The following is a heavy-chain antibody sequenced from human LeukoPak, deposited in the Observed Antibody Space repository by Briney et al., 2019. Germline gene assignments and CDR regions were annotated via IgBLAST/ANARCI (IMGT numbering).Heavy chain of an antibody. Sequence: SVTLSLTCTVSGGSISSSSYYWGWIRQPPGKGLEWIGSIYYSGSTYYNPSLKSRVTISVDTSKNQFSLKLSSVTAADTAVYYCARIYSSSWYSGSWFDPWGQGTLVTVSS. CDR2: IYYSGST. CDR1: GGSISSSSYY. D-gene: IGHD6-13*01. V-gene: IGHV4-39*07. CDR3: ARIYSSSWYSGSWFDP. J-gene: IGHJ5*02.